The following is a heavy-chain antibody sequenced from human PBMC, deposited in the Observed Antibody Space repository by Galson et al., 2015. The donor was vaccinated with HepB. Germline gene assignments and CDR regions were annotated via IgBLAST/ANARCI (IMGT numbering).Heavy chain of an antibody. CDR1: GFTFSSYW. CDR3: ARDSHNGYSFGYLYYFDY. CDR2: IKQDGSDK. Sequence: SLRLSCAASGFTFSSYWMSWVRQAPGKGLEWVANIKQDGSDKNYVDSVKGRFTISRDNAKNSLYLEVNSLRAEDTAVYYCARDSHNGYSFGYLYYFDYWGQGILVTVSS. V-gene: IGHV3-7*03. D-gene: IGHD5-18*01. J-gene: IGHJ4*02.